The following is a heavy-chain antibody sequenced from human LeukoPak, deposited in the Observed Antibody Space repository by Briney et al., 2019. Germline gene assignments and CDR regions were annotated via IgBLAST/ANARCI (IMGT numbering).Heavy chain of an antibody. CDR2: IGWNSGSI. D-gene: IGHD3-3*01. V-gene: IGHV3-9*03. J-gene: IGHJ4*02. Sequence: PGGSLRLSCAASGFTFDDYAMHWVRQAPGKGLEWVSGIGWNSGSIGYADSVKGRFTISRDNAKNSLYLQMNSLRAEDMALYYCAKGAYYDFWSGYFHFDYWGQGTLVTVSS. CDR3: AKGAYYDFWSGYFHFDY. CDR1: GFTFDDYA.